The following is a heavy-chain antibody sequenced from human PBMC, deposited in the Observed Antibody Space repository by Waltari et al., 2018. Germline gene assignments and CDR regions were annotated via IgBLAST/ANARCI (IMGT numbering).Heavy chain of an antibody. D-gene: IGHD3-3*02. CDR3: ARFSKSANWIDP. J-gene: IGHJ5*02. Sequence: QLQLQEPGPGLVKPSETLSLTCTVSGGSISSSGSYWGWIRQPPGKGLEWIGSISYSGITYYNPSLLSRVTISVDTSKNQFSLKLTSVIAAETAVFYCARFSKSANWIDPWGQGTLVTVSS. V-gene: IGHV4-39*01. CDR2: ISYSGIT. CDR1: GGSISSSGSY.